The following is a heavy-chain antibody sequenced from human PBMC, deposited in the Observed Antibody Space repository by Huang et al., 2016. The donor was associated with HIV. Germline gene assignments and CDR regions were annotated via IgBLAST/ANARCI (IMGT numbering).Heavy chain of an antibody. V-gene: IGHV1-18*04. CDR2: ISTSNGDT. D-gene: IGHD3-22*01. Sequence: QVQLVQSGGEVKKPGASVKVSCKASDYTFTSYGISWVRQAPGKGLEWMGWISTSNGDTNYAQKFQGRVTMTTDTSTSTAYMELRSLRSDDTAVYYCGGSSGYWSFDYWGQGTLVTVSS. CDR1: DYTFTSYG. CDR3: GGSSGYWSFDY. J-gene: IGHJ4*02.